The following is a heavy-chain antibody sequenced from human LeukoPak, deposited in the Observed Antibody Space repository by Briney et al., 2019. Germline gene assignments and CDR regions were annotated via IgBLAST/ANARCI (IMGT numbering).Heavy chain of an antibody. CDR1: GFTFSSYW. CDR2: IQQHGSET. V-gene: IGHV3-7*01. D-gene: IGHD2-2*01. J-gene: IGHJ1*01. Sequence: WGSLRLSCAASGFTFSSYWMSWVRQAPGKGLEWVANIQQHGSETYYVDSVKGRFTISRDNAKNSLYLQMNSLRAEDTAVYYCATYSSSNGREFQYWGQGTLVTVSS. CDR3: ATYSSSNGREFQY.